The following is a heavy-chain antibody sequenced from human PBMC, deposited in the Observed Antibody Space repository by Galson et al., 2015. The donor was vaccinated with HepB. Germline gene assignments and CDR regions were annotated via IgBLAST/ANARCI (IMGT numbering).Heavy chain of an antibody. CDR3: AKGSPDGYSYGYPLDY. CDR1: GFTFSSYG. Sequence: SLRLSCAASGFTFSSYGMHWVRQAPGKGLEWVAVISYDGSNKYYADSVKGRFTISRDNSKNTLYLQMNSLRAEDTAVYYCAKGSPDGYSYGYPLDYWGQEPWSPSPQ. CDR2: ISYDGSNK. V-gene: IGHV3-30*18. J-gene: IGHJ4*01. D-gene: IGHD5-18*01.